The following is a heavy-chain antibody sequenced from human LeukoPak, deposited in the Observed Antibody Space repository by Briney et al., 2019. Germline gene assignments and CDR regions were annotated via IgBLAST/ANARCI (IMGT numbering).Heavy chain of an antibody. CDR1: GFTFSTHG. V-gene: IGHV3-48*01. CDR3: AKDLLDCGDYIEGY. D-gene: IGHD4-17*01. Sequence: GGSLRLSCGASGFTFSTHGMIWVRQAPGKGLEWVSYISPRSATIYYADSVKGRFTFSRDNSKNTLSLQMNSLRAEDTAVYYCAKDLLDCGDYIEGYWGQGTLVTVSS. J-gene: IGHJ4*02. CDR2: ISPRSATI.